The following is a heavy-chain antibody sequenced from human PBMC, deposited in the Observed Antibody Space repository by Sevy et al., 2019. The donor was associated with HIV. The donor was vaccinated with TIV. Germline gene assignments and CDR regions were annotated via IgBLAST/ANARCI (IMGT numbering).Heavy chain of an antibody. CDR1: GFTFSSYS. Sequence: GESLKISCAASGFTFSSYSMNWVRQAPGKGLEWVSSISSSSSYIYKADSVKGRFTISRDNAKNSLYLQMNSLRAEDTAVYYCARQWLVPLTDYYYGMDVWGQGTTVTVSS. J-gene: IGHJ6*02. V-gene: IGHV3-21*01. CDR3: ARQWLVPLTDYYYGMDV. CDR2: ISSSSSYI. D-gene: IGHD6-19*01.